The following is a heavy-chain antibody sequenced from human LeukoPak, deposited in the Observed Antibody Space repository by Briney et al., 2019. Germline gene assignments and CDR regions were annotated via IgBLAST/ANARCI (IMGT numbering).Heavy chain of an antibody. CDR1: GYSISSGYY. CDR2: MNDRGTT. V-gene: IGHV4-38-2*02. CDR3: ARHGFEYLVDTNMHYYYMDV. D-gene: IGHD6-6*01. Sequence: SETLSLTCTVSGYSISSGYYWTWIRQFPGKGLEWIGEMNDRGTTNRNPSLRSRVTMSVDPSQNQFSLTLNSVTAADTAVYFCARHGFEYLVDTNMHYYYMDVWGKGTTVTVSS. J-gene: IGHJ6*03.